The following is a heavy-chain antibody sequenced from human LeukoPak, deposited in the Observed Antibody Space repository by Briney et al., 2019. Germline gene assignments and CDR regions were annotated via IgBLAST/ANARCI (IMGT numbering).Heavy chain of an antibody. CDR2: ISSTGGST. D-gene: IGHD3-22*01. V-gene: IGHV3-64D*06. J-gene: IGHJ4*02. CDR3: VKECLVIINYYFDY. Sequence: GGSLRLSCSAPGFTFSNYAMHWVRQAPGKGLEYVSLISSTGGSTYYADSVKGRFTVSRDNSKNTLYLQMSSLRAEDTAVYYCVKECLVIINYYFDYWGQGTLVTVSS. CDR1: GFTFSNYA.